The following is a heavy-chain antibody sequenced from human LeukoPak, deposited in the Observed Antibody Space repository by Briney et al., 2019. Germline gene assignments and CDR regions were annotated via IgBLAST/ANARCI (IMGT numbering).Heavy chain of an antibody. CDR2: IYTSGST. Sequence: PSETLSLTCTVSGGSISSGSYYWSWIRQPAGKGLEWIGRIYTSGSTNYNPSLKSRVTISVDTSKNQFSLKLSSVTAADTAVYYCAGEYYYDSSGYQPFDYWGQGTLVTVSS. V-gene: IGHV4-61*02. J-gene: IGHJ4*02. CDR1: GGSISSGSYY. D-gene: IGHD3-22*01. CDR3: AGEYYYDSSGYQPFDY.